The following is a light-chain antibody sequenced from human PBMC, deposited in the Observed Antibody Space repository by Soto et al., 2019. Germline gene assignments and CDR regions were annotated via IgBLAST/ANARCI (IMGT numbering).Light chain of an antibody. Sequence: EIVLTQSPGTLSLSPGERATLSCRASQTVSSSYLAWYQQKPGQAPRLIIYGASTRATGIPGRFSGSASGTDFALTISRLELQDFAVYYCHQYGPSPMYTFGQGTNLEIK. J-gene: IGKJ2*01. CDR2: GAS. CDR1: QTVSSSY. V-gene: IGKV3-20*01. CDR3: HQYGPSPMYT.